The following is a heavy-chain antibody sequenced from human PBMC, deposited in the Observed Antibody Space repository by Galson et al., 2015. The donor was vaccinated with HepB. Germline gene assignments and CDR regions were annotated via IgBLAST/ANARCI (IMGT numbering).Heavy chain of an antibody. D-gene: IGHD3-9*01. Sequence: SLRLSCAASGFTFSSYAMSWVRQAPGKGLAWVSAISGSGGRTWYEDSVKGRFTISRDNSMYTLYLEMSSLRVEDTAVYYCAKDASNYDILNGYPPDYWGQGTLVTVSS. CDR1: GFTFSSYA. CDR2: ISGSGGRT. J-gene: IGHJ4*02. V-gene: IGHV3-23*01. CDR3: AKDASNYDILNGYPPDY.